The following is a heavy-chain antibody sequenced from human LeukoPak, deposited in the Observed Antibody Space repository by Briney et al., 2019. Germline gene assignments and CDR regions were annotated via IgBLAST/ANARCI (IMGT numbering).Heavy chain of an antibody. J-gene: IGHJ5*02. V-gene: IGHV3-21*01. CDR3: AKEQQLVQGNWFDP. CDR2: ISSSSSYI. Sequence: GGSLRLSCAASGFTFSSYAMSWVRQAPEKGLEWVSSISSSSSYIYYADSVKGRFTISRDNAKNSLYLQMNSLRAEDTAVYYCAKEQQLVQGNWFDPWGQGTLVTVSS. CDR1: GFTFSSYA. D-gene: IGHD6-13*01.